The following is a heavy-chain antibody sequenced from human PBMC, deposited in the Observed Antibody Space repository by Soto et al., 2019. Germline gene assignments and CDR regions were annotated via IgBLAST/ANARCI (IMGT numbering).Heavy chain of an antibody. CDR2: VYYSGTA. CDR3: ARARGTSWYNWFDS. D-gene: IGHD1-26*01. V-gene: IGHV4-31*03. J-gene: IGHJ5*01. Sequence: SETLSLTCTVSGGSMRGGGYYWTWIRQHPGKSLEWIGYVYYSGTAHYSPSLKSRVIMSVDTSKNQFSLKMSSVTAEDTAVYYCARARGTSWYNWFDSWGQGTLVTVSS. CDR1: GGSMRGGGYY.